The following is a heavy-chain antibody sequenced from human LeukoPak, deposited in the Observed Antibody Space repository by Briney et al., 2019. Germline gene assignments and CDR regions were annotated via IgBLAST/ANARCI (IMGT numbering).Heavy chain of an antibody. CDR2: IKEDGSEK. J-gene: IGHJ4*02. D-gene: IGHD3-10*01. Sequence: PGGSLRLSCAASEFTFNFYKMSWVRQAPGKRLEWVANIKEDGSEKYYVDSVKGRFTISRDNAKNSLSLQMNSLRAEDTAVYYCARMDIGLVRDWGQGTLVTVSS. CDR1: EFTFNFYK. CDR3: ARMDIGLVRD. V-gene: IGHV3-7*01.